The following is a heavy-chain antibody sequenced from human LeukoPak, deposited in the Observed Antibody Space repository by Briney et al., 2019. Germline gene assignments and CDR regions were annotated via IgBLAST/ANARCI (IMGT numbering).Heavy chain of an antibody. Sequence: PGTSLRLSCAASGFTFNTYAMHWVRQAPGKGLEWVALISYDGSNEYYSDSVKGRFTISRDNSNNTLYLQMNSLRAEDTAVYYCARERGGGNYYDSSGYYNHFDYWGQGTLVTVSS. CDR1: GFTFNTYA. CDR3: ARERGGGNYYDSSGYYNHFDY. V-gene: IGHV3-30*03. CDR2: ISYDGSNE. D-gene: IGHD3-22*01. J-gene: IGHJ4*02.